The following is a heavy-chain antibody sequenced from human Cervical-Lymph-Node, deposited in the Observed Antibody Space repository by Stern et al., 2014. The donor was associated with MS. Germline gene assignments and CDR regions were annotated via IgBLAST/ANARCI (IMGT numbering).Heavy chain of an antibody. D-gene: IGHD6-19*01. CDR3: AKDSGSGWYRFDY. CDR1: GYTFNKYA. Sequence: QVQLVQSGAEVKKPGASGKVSCKASGYTFNKYAIHWVRQAPGPRLEWMGWINTASGNAEYSQKFQGRVTITRDTSASTAYVELSSLRSEDTAVYYCAKDSGSGWYRFDYGGQGTLVTVSS. J-gene: IGHJ4*02. CDR2: INTASGNA. V-gene: IGHV1-3*04.